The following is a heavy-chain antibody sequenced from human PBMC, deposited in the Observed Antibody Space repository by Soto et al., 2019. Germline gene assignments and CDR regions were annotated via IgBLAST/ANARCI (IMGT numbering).Heavy chain of an antibody. Sequence: ASVKVSCKASGYTFTGYYMHWVRQAPGQGLEWMGWINPNSGGTNYAQKFQGWVTMTRDTSISTAYMELSRLRSEDTAVYYCARDRRKVWAAAGHYYFDYWGQGTLVTVSS. D-gene: IGHD6-13*01. CDR2: INPNSGGT. V-gene: IGHV1-2*04. CDR3: ARDRRKVWAAAGHYYFDY. CDR1: GYTFTGYY. J-gene: IGHJ4*02.